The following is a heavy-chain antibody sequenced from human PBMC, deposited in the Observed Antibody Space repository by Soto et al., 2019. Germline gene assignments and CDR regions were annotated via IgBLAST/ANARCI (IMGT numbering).Heavy chain of an antibody. V-gene: IGHV3-48*01. CDR1: GFTFSSYS. J-gene: IGHJ4*02. D-gene: IGHD6-13*01. CDR2: VSSSSNTI. Sequence: GGSLRLSCTVSGFTFSSYSMNWVRQAPGKGLEWISYVSSSSNTIYYAESVKGRFTISRDNAKNSLSLQMNSLRGEDTAVYYCAYSSTPFDYWGQGTLVTVSS. CDR3: AYSSTPFDY.